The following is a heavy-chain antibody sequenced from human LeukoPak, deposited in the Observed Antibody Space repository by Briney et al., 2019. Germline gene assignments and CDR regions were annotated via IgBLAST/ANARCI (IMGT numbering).Heavy chain of an antibody. Sequence: PGGSLRLSCAASGFTFSNAWMSWVRQAPGKGLEWVGRIKSKTDGGTTDYAAPVKGRFTISRDDSKNTLYLQMNSLKTEDTAVYYCTTDFKKYDFWSGYTNWFDPWGQGTLVTVSS. D-gene: IGHD3-3*01. CDR2: IKSKTDGGTT. J-gene: IGHJ5*02. CDR1: GFTFSNAW. CDR3: TTDFKKYDFWSGYTNWFDP. V-gene: IGHV3-15*01.